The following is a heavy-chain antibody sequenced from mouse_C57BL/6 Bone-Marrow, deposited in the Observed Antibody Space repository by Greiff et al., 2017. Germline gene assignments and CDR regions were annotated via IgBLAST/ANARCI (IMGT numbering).Heavy chain of an antibody. CDR1: GYTFTSYT. CDR3: ARGRDYYGSSLYSVFGV. Sequence: VQLQQSGAELARPGASVKMSCKASGYTFTSYTMHWVKQRPGPGLEWIGYINPSSGYTKYTQKFTDKATLTADKSSIHAYMQLSSLTSEASAVYYCARGRDYYGSSLYSVFGVWGTGTTVTVSS. D-gene: IGHD1-1*01. V-gene: IGHV1-4*01. CDR2: INPSSGYT. J-gene: IGHJ1*03.